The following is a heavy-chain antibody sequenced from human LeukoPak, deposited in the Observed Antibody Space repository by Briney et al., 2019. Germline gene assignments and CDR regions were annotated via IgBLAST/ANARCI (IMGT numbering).Heavy chain of an antibody. D-gene: IGHD2-15*01. Sequence: SGRSLRLSCAASGFTFDDYAIHWVRQAPGKGLEWVSGISWNSGSIGYADSVKGRFTISRDNAKNSLYLQMNSLRAEDTALYYCAKANCSGGSCYFDYWGQGTLVTVSS. CDR3: AKANCSGGSCYFDY. J-gene: IGHJ4*02. CDR2: ISWNSGSI. V-gene: IGHV3-9*01. CDR1: GFTFDDYA.